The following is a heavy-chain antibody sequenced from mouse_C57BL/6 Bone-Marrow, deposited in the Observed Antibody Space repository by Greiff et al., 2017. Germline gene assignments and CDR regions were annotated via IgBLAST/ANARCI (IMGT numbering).Heavy chain of an antibody. CDR2: ISDGGSYT. J-gene: IGHJ3*01. CDR3: ARDGWRFAY. D-gene: IGHD2-3*01. V-gene: IGHV5-4*01. CDR1: GFTFSSYA. Sequence: EVHLVESGGGLVKPGGSLKLSCAASGFTFSSYAMSWVRQTPEKRLEWVATISDGGSYTYYPDNVKGRVTISRDNAKSNLYLQMSHLKSEDTAMYFCARDGWRFAYWGQGTLVTVSA.